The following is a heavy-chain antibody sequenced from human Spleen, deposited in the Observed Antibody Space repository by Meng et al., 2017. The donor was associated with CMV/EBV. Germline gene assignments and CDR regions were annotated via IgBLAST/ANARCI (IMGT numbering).Heavy chain of an antibody. CDR1: SYA. D-gene: IGHD3-9*01. Sequence: SYAMYWVRQAPGKGPEWVAVISYDGSNKYYADSVKGRFTISRDNSKNTLFLQMNSLRAEDTAVYYCARRLSDYHILTSRVNYYGMDVWGQGTMVTVSS. V-gene: IGHV3-30-3*01. CDR3: ARRLSDYHILTSRVNYYGMDV. J-gene: IGHJ6*02. CDR2: ISYDGSNK.